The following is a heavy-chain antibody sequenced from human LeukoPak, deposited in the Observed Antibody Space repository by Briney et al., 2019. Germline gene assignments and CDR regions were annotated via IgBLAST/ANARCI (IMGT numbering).Heavy chain of an antibody. J-gene: IGHJ4*02. CDR2: IRSKANSYAT. Sequence: GGSLRLSCAASGFTFSGSAMHWVRQASGKGLEWVGRIRSKANSYATAYAASVKGRFTISRDDSKNTAYLQMNSLKTEDTAVYYCIIRDYDILTGYGGLDYWGQGTLVTVSS. CDR3: IIRDYDILTGYGGLDY. D-gene: IGHD3-9*01. V-gene: IGHV3-73*01. CDR1: GFTFSGSA.